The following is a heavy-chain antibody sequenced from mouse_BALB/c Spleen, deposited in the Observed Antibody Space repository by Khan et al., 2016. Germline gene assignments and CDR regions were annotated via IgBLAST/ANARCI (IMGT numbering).Heavy chain of an antibody. Sequence: VQLKQSGAELVRPGALVKLSCKASGFNIKDYYMHWVKQRPEQGLEWIGWIDPENGNTIYDPKFQGKASITADTSSNTAYLQLSSLTSEDTVVYYCARSTATYFDYWGQGTTLTVSS. V-gene: IGHV14-1*02. CDR1: GFNIKDYY. D-gene: IGHD1-2*01. CDR3: ARSTATYFDY. J-gene: IGHJ2*01. CDR2: IDPENGNT.